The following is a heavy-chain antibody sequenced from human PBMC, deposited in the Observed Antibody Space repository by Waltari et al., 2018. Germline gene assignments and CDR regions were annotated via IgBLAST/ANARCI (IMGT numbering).Heavy chain of an antibody. V-gene: IGHV4-34*01. D-gene: IGHD3-10*01. CDR1: GGSFSGYY. CDR3: ARGPRLLWFGELLQGYYFDY. J-gene: IGHJ4*02. CDR2: INHSGST. Sequence: QVQLQQWGAGLLKPSETLSLTCAVYGGSFSGYYWSWIRQPPGKGLEWIGEINHSGSTNYNPSLKSRVTISLDTSKNQFSLKLSSVTAADTAVYYCARGPRLLWFGELLQGYYFDYWGQGTLVTVSS.